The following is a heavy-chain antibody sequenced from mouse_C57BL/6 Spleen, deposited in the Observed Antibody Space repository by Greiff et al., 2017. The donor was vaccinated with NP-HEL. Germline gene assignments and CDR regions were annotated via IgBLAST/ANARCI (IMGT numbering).Heavy chain of an antibody. CDR2: IRSKSSNYAT. Sequence: EVQRVESGGGLVQPKGSLKLSCAASGFTFNTYAMHWVRQAPGKGLEWVARIRSKSSNYATYYADSVKDRFTISRDDSQSMLYLQMNNLKTEDTAMYYCVREVGLYGSSYGYFDYWGQGTTLTVSS. CDR1: GFTFNTYA. V-gene: IGHV10-3*01. D-gene: IGHD1-1*01. CDR3: VREVGLYGSSYGYFDY. J-gene: IGHJ2*01.